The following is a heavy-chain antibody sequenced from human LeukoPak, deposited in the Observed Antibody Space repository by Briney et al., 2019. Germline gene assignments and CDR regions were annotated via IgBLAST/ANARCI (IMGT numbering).Heavy chain of an antibody. Sequence: GGSLRLSCAASGFTFSSFAMSWVRQAPGKGLEWVSGISGSGGSTYYADSVKGRFTISRDNSKNTLHLQMNSLRAEDTAVYYCAKCTVVTPDYFDYWGQGTLVTVSS. D-gene: IGHD4-23*01. CDR1: GFTFSSFA. J-gene: IGHJ4*02. CDR2: ISGSGGST. CDR3: AKCTVVTPDYFDY. V-gene: IGHV3-23*01.